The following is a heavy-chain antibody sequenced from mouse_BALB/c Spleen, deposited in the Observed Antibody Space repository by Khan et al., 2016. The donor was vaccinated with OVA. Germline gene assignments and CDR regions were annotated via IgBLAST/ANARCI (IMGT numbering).Heavy chain of an antibody. CDR2: ILPGSNST. Sequence: VQLQQSGAELMKPGASVKISCKPTGYTFSSYWIEWVKQRPGHGLEWIGEILPGSNSTNYNERFQGKATITADTSSNTAYMQLSSLTSEDSAIYDWARGNYYGSTSWFGYWGQGTLVTVSA. CDR3: ARGNYYGSTSWFGY. CDR1: GYTFSSYW. D-gene: IGHD1-1*01. V-gene: IGHV1-9*01. J-gene: IGHJ3*01.